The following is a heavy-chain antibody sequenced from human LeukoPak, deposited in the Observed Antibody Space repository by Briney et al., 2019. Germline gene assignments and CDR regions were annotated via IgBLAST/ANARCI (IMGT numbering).Heavy chain of an antibody. CDR2: ISSSGSTI. J-gene: IGHJ4*02. CDR1: GFAFSSYE. CDR3: ARGLTYYDILTGYEEDY. V-gene: IGHV3-48*03. Sequence: PGGSLRLSCAASGFAFSSYEMNWVRQAPGKGLEWVSYISSSGSTIYYADSVKGRFTISRDNAKNSLYLQMNSLRAEDTAVYYCARGLTYYDILTGYEEDYWGQGTLVTVSS. D-gene: IGHD3-9*01.